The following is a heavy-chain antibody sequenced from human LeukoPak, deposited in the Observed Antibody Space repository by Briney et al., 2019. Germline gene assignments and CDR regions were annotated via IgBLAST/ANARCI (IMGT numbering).Heavy chain of an antibody. J-gene: IGHJ4*02. CDR3: AKVLTYDDFWSGSFVY. CDR2: INWNSGSI. V-gene: IGHV3-9*01. CDR1: GFTFDDYA. D-gene: IGHD3-3*01. Sequence: GGSLRLSCAASGFTFDDYAMHWVRQAPGKGLEWVSGINWNSGSIGYADSVKGRFTISRDKAKNSLYLQMNSLRAEDTALYNCAKVLTYDDFWSGSFVYWGEGAL.